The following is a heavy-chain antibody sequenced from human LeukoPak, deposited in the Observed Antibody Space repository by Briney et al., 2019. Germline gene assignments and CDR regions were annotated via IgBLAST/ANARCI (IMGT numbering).Heavy chain of an antibody. CDR2: IYHSGST. CDR3: ARGAMAGARTLYYFDY. V-gene: IGHV4-59*12. D-gene: IGHD1-26*01. Sequence: SETLSLTCTVSGGSISSYYWSWIRQPPGKGLEWIGEIYHSGSTNYNPSLKSRVTISVDKSKNQFSLKLSSVTAADTAVYYCARGAMAGARTLYYFDYWGQGTLVTVSS. CDR1: GGSISSYY. J-gene: IGHJ4*02.